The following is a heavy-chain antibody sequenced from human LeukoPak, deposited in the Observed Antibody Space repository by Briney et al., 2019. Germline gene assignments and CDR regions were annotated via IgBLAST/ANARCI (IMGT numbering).Heavy chain of an antibody. CDR2: IKQDGSEK. Sequence: PGGSLRLSCAASGFTFSSYWMSWVRQAPGKGLEWVANIKQDGSEKYYVDSVKGRFTISRDNAKNSLYLQMNSLRAEDTAVYYCARSGLEWLQQYYFDYWGQGTLVTVSS. V-gene: IGHV3-7*01. CDR1: GFTFSSYW. D-gene: IGHD3-3*01. CDR3: ARSGLEWLQQYYFDY. J-gene: IGHJ4*02.